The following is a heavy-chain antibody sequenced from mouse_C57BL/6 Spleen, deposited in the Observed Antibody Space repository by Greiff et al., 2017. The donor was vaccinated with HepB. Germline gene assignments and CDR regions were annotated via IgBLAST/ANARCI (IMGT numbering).Heavy chain of an antibody. CDR2: INPNNGGT. Sequence: EVQLQQSGPELVKPGASVKIPCKASGYTFTDYNMDWVKQSHGQSLEWIGDINPNNGGTIYNQKFKGKATLTVDKSSSTAYMELRSLTSEDTAVYYCARSGLDGYYFDDWGQGTTLTVSS. CDR1: GYTFTDYN. J-gene: IGHJ2*01. D-gene: IGHD2-3*01. V-gene: IGHV1-18*01. CDR3: ARSGLDGYYFDD.